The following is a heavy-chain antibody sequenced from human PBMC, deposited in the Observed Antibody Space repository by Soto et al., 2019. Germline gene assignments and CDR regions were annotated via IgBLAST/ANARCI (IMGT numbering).Heavy chain of an antibody. V-gene: IGHV1-2*04. CDR3: ARGGYCSGGSCYLGNFDC. CDR2: INPNSGGT. Sequence: QVQLVQSGAEVKKPGASVKVSCKASGYTFTGYYMHWVRQAPGQGLEWMGWINPNSGGTNYAQKFQGWVTMTRDTSISTAYMELSRLRSDDTAVYYCARGGYCSGGSCYLGNFDCWGQGTLVTVSS. D-gene: IGHD2-15*01. CDR1: GYTFTGYY. J-gene: IGHJ4*02.